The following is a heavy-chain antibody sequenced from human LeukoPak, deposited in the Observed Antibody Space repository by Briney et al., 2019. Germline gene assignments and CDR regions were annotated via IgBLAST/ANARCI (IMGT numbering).Heavy chain of an antibody. CDR2: ISSSSSYI. J-gene: IGHJ6*03. Sequence: PGGSLRLSCAASGFTFSSYSMNWVRQAPGKGLEWVPSISSSSSYIYYADSVKGRFTISRDNSKNTLYLQMNSLRAEDTAVYYCRTTGGIAARLSEEYYYYYMDVWGKGTTVTVSS. CDR3: RTTGGIAARLSEEYYYYYMDV. D-gene: IGHD6-6*01. CDR1: GFTFSSYS. V-gene: IGHV3-21*04.